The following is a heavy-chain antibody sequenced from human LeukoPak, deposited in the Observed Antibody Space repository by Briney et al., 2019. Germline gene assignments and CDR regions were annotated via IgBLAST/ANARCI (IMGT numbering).Heavy chain of an antibody. CDR2: IIPILGIA. CDR1: GGTFSNYA. CDR3: ARPWDSGGYFGSRLDY. Sequence: SAKVSCKASGGTFSNYAINWVRQAPGQGLEWMGGIIPILGIANYAQKFQGRVTITADESTTTAYMELSSLRSEDTAVYYCARPWDSGGYFGSRLDYWGQGTLVTVSS. D-gene: IGHD3-22*01. V-gene: IGHV1-69*10. J-gene: IGHJ4*02.